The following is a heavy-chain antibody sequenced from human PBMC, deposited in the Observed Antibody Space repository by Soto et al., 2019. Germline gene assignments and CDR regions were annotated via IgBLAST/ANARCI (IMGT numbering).Heavy chain of an antibody. Sequence: SETLSLTCALYGESFTGNYWSWIRQPPGKGLEWIGEINHRGSTNYIPSLKSRVTISIDTSKKQLSLKLNSVTAADTAVYYCARQKSSTYWPTWGQGTLVTVSS. CDR1: GESFTGNY. D-gene: IGHD2-15*01. J-gene: IGHJ4*02. V-gene: IGHV4-34*01. CDR2: INHRGST. CDR3: ARQKSSTYWPT.